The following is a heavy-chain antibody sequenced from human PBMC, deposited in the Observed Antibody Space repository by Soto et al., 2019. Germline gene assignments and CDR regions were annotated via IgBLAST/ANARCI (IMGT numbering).Heavy chain of an antibody. V-gene: IGHV3-9*01. CDR3: AKDWGGVGAFFES. J-gene: IGHJ4*02. CDR2: ISWNSGSI. D-gene: IGHD1-26*01. Sequence: EVQLVESGGGLVQPGRSLRLSCAASGFIFDDFAIHWVRQAPGKGLEWVSGISWNSGSIGYADSVKGRFNISRENAKSSLYLQMNSLRAEDTALYYCAKDWGGVGAFFESWGQGTLVTVSS. CDR1: GFIFDDFA.